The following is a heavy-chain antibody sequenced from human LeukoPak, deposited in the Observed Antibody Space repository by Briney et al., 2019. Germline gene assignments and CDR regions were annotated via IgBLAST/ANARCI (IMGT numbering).Heavy chain of an antibody. CDR2: IYYSGST. Sequence: SETLSLTCAVYGGSFSGYYWSWIRQPPGKGLEWIGYIYYSGSTNYNPSLKSRVTISVDTSKNQFSLKLSSVTAADTAVYYCSRERREYINSNYYYYYMDVWGKGTTVTVSS. V-gene: IGHV4-59*01. J-gene: IGHJ6*03. CDR3: SRERREYINSNYYYYYMDV. CDR1: GGSFSGYY. D-gene: IGHD1-1*01.